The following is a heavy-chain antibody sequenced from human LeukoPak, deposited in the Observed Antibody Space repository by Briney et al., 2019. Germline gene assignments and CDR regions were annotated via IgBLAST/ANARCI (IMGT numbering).Heavy chain of an antibody. V-gene: IGHV4-34*01. D-gene: IGHD3-10*01. CDR1: GGSFSGYY. J-gene: IGHJ4*02. CDR3: ARRLRAGRLDY. CDR2: INHSGST. Sequence: SETLSLTCAVYGGSFSGYYWSWIRQPSGKGLEWIGEINHSGSTNYNPSLKSRVTISVDTSKNQFSLKLSSVTAADTAVYYCARRLRAGRLDYWGQGTLVTVSS.